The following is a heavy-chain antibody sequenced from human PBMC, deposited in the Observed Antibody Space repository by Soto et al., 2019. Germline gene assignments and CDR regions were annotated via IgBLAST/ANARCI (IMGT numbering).Heavy chain of an antibody. D-gene: IGHD3-10*01. CDR2: IYPTNSET. CDR1: GYAFINFW. V-gene: IGHV5-51*01. J-gene: IGHJ4*02. Sequence: GESLKISCKGSGYAFINFWIGWVRQMPGKGLEWIGIIYPTNSETRYSPSFQGQVTMSVYKSTATAYLQWSSLKASDTGIYYCARPGGSGTYYKFDYWGKGTPVTVSS. CDR3: ARPGGSGTYYKFDY.